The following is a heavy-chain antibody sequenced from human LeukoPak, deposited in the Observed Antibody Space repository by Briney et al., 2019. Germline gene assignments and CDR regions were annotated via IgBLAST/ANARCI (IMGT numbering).Heavy chain of an antibody. D-gene: IGHD5-24*01. Sequence: GGSLRLSCAASGFTFDDYAMHWVRQAPGKGLEWVSLISGDGGGTYYADPVKGRFTISRDNSKNSLYLQMNSLRTEDTALYYCAKEEDGYNFGDAFDIWGQGTMVTVSS. CDR3: AKEEDGYNFGDAFDI. CDR1: GFTFDDYA. J-gene: IGHJ3*02. CDR2: ISGDGGGT. V-gene: IGHV3-43*02.